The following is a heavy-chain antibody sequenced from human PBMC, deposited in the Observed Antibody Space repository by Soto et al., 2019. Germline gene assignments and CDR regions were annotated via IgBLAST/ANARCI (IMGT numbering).Heavy chain of an antibody. Sequence: QVQLVQSGAEVKKPGASVKVSCKASGYTFTSYAMHWVRQAPGQRLEWMGWINAGNGNTKYSQKFQGRVTITRDTSASTAYMELSSLRSEDTAVYYCARALFWSGYNPYFDYWGQGTLVTVSS. CDR2: INAGNGNT. J-gene: IGHJ4*02. CDR1: GYTFTSYA. CDR3: ARALFWSGYNPYFDY. V-gene: IGHV1-3*01. D-gene: IGHD3-3*01.